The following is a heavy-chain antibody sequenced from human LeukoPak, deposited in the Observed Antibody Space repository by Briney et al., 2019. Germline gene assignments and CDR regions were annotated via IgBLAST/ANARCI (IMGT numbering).Heavy chain of an antibody. CDR1: GGSISNYY. D-gene: IGHD3-10*01. Sequence: PSETLSLTCTVSGGSISNYYWSWIRQPPGKGLEWIGYVYYSGSSNFNPSLKSRVTISIDTSKNRFSLRLSSVTAADTAVYYCARLSNSMVRGVIKDAFDIWGQGTMVTV. CDR2: VYYSGSS. CDR3: ARLSNSMVRGVIKDAFDI. V-gene: IGHV4-59*01. J-gene: IGHJ3*02.